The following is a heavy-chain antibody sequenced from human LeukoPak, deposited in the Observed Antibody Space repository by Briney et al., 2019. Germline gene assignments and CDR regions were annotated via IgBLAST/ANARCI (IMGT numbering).Heavy chain of an antibody. Sequence: GGSLRLSCATSGLTFNIDWMNWVRQAPGKELEWVTNIKPDGSAKSYVDSVRGRFTISRDNAKESLFLQMNSLRADDTAVYYCARGLRWPDFWGQGTLVTVSS. D-gene: IGHD4-23*01. CDR1: GLTFNIDW. V-gene: IGHV3-7*03. J-gene: IGHJ4*02. CDR3: ARGLRWPDF. CDR2: IKPDGSAK.